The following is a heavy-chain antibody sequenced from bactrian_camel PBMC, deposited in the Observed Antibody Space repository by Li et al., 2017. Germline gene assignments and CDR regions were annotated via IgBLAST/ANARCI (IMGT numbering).Heavy chain of an antibody. J-gene: IGHJ4*01. CDR3: AAGRVVPGPFVLRPVEFEY. V-gene: IGHV3S1*01. Sequence: HVQLVESGGGSVQAGGSLKLSCAVSGTGITFNIYGITWLRQPPGKGLDWVASIDTDYDTTVYGDFVKARFTISQDNAKTTVYLDMSRLKPEDTALYYCAAGRVVPGPFVLRPVEFEYWGHGTQVTVS. CDR2: IDTDYDTT. CDR1: GTGITFNIYG. D-gene: IGHD7*01.